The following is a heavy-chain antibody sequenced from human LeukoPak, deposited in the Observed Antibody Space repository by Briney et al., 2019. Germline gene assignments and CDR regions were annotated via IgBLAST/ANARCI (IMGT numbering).Heavy chain of an antibody. CDR1: GGSVSSSTNY. J-gene: IGHJ4*02. CDR2: IYYSGST. Sequence: SETLSLTCTVSGGSVSSSTNYWGWIRQPPGKGLEWIGTIYYSGSTYYNPSLKSRVSLSVDTSKNQFSLKLSSVTAADTAVYYCARGDYDRILQRWGQGTLVTVSS. D-gene: IGHD3-22*01. V-gene: IGHV4-39*07. CDR3: ARGDYDRILQR.